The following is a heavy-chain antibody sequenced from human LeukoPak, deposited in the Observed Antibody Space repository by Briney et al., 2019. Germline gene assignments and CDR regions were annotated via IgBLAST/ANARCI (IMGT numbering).Heavy chain of an antibody. D-gene: IGHD1-26*01. Sequence: GESLMISCKGSGYSFTSYWIALVRAMPGEGLELMWLIYPDDSDTRYTPSFEGQVTIHADKSISTAYLQWRSLRAPDTAMYYWANGRIQGAFDYWGQGTLVTVSS. J-gene: IGHJ4*02. CDR2: IYPDDSDT. CDR1: GYSFTSYW. CDR3: ANGRIQGAFDY. V-gene: IGHV5-51*01.